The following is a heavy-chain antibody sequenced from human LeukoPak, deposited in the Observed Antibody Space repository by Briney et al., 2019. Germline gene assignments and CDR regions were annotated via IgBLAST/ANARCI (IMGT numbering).Heavy chain of an antibody. D-gene: IGHD3-16*01. J-gene: IGHJ4*02. CDR3: AKAGHIGWDYFDY. V-gene: IGHV3-23*01. CDR1: GFTFSSYA. Sequence: GGSLRLSCAASGFTFSSYAMSWVHQTPGKGLEWVSVISGSGGGTYYADSVKGRFTISRDNSKNMLYLQMNSLRAEDTAVYYCAKAGHIGWDYFDYWGQGTLVTVSS. CDR2: ISGSGGGT.